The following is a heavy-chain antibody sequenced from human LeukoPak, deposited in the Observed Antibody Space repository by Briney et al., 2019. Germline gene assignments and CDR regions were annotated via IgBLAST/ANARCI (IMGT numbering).Heavy chain of an antibody. V-gene: IGHV4-34*01. CDR3: ARRAAGKDY. D-gene: IGHD6-13*01. CDR2: INHSGST. J-gene: IGHJ4*02. Sequence: SETLSLTCAVYGGSFSGYYWSWIRQPPGKGLEWIGEINHSGSTYHNPSLKSRVTISVDTSKIQFSLKLSSVTAADTAVYYCARRAAGKDYWGQGTLVTVSS. CDR1: GGSFSGYY.